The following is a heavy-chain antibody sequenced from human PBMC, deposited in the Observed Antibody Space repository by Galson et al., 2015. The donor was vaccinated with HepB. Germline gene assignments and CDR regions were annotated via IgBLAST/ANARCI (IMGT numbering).Heavy chain of an antibody. D-gene: IGHD1-26*01. Sequence: SVKVSCKASGYTFTGYYMHWVRQAPGQGLEWMGWINPNSGGTNYAQKFQGRVTMTRDTSISTAYIELSRLRSDDTAVYYCARDPWELHQRYRNWYFDLRGRDTLVTVSS. CDR2: INPNSGGT. V-gene: IGHV1-2*02. CDR1: GYTFTGYY. J-gene: IGHJ2*01. CDR3: ARDPWELHQRYRNWYFDL.